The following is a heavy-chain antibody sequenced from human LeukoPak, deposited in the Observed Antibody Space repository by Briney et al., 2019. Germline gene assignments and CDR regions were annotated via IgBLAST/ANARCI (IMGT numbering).Heavy chain of an antibody. J-gene: IGHJ4*02. Sequence: SGGSLRLSCTGSGFTFGDYAINWVRQAPGKGLEWVGFIRSKAYGGTPEYAASVKGRFSISRDDSESIAYLQMNSLKIEDTAVYYCTRTWIQPSQYFDYWGQGTLVTVTS. CDR3: TRTWIQPSQYFDY. D-gene: IGHD5-18*01. CDR1: GFTFGDYA. V-gene: IGHV3-49*04. CDR2: IRSKAYGGTP.